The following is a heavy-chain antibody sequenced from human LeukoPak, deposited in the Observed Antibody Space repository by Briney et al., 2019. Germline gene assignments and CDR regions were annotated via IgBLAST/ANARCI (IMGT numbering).Heavy chain of an antibody. D-gene: IGHD1-26*01. J-gene: IGHJ4*02. CDR3: ARAAPHYSGSYFDY. CDR2: ISYDGSNK. V-gene: IGHV3-30*04. Sequence: GGSLRLSCAASGFTFSSYAMHWVRQAPGKGLEWVAVISYDGSNKYYADSVKGRFTISRDNSKNTLYLQMNSLRAEDTAVYYCARAAPHYSGSYFDYWGQGTLVTVSS. CDR1: GFTFSSYA.